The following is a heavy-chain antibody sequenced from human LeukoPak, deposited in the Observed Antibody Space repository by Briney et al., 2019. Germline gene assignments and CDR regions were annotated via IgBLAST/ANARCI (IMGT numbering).Heavy chain of an antibody. J-gene: IGHJ4*02. Sequence: GGSLRLSCAASGFTFSSYAMHWVRQAPGKGLEYVSAISSNGGSTHYANSVKGRFTISRDNSKNTLYLQMGSLRAEDMAVYYCARAPSGDGGFDYWGQGTLVTVSS. D-gene: IGHD5-24*01. V-gene: IGHV3-64*01. CDR3: ARAPSGDGGFDY. CDR1: GFTFSSYA. CDR2: ISSNGGST.